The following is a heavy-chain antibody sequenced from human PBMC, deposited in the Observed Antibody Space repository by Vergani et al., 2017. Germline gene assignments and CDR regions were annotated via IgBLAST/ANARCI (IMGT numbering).Heavy chain of an antibody. D-gene: IGHD1-26*01. J-gene: IGHJ4*02. CDR3: AKHFRGWGIDY. CDR1: GFTLSNYD. CDR2: IQFDGSSQ. Sequence: QVQLVESGGGVVQRGGSLRLSCATSGFTLSNYDMQWIRQGPGKGLEFVAFIQFDGSSQYYADSFKGRFTLSRDFSKNTLYLQMNSLRTDDTATYYCAKHFRGWGIDYWGQGTQVIVSS. V-gene: IGHV3-30*02.